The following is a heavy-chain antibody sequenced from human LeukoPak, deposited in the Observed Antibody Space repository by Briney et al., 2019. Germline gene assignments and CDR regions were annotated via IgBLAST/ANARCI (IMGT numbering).Heavy chain of an antibody. D-gene: IGHD2/OR15-2a*01. CDR2: IYYSGST. Sequence: PSETLSLTCTVSGGSISSDDYYWSWIRQPPGRGREWIGYIYYSGSTYCNPALKSRVTISLAPAKNQFSLKLSSVTAPDSAVSCCAREGFYDRGPFQNWGEGSLVTVSP. CDR3: AREGFYDRGPFQN. V-gene: IGHV4-30-4*01. CDR1: GGSISSDDYY. J-gene: IGHJ1*01.